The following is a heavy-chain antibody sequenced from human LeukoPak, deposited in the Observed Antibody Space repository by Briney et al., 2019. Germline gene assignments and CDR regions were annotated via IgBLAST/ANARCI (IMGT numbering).Heavy chain of an antibody. CDR3: ARGYYDFWSGHPWGAFDI. J-gene: IGHJ3*02. CDR1: GYSISSGYY. Sequence: PSETLSLTCAVSGYSISSGYYWGWIRQPPGKGLEWIGSIYHSGSTYYNPSLKSRVTISVDTSKSQFSLKLSSVTAADTAVYYCARGYYDFWSGHPWGAFDIWGQGTMVTVSS. V-gene: IGHV4-38-2*01. D-gene: IGHD3-3*01. CDR2: IYHSGST.